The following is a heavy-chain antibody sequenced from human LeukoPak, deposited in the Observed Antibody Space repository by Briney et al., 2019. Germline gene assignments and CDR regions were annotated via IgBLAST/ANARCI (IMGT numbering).Heavy chain of an antibody. V-gene: IGHV1-69*13. CDR3: ARAYYYDSSGYYSDAFDI. CDR2: IIPIFGTA. J-gene: IGHJ3*02. Sequence: SVKVSCKASGGTFSSYAISWVRQAPGQGLEWMGGIIPIFGTANYAQKFQGRVTIAADESTSTAYMELSSLRSEDTAVYYCARAYYYDSSGYYSDAFDIWGQGTMVTVSS. D-gene: IGHD3-22*01. CDR1: GGTFSSYA.